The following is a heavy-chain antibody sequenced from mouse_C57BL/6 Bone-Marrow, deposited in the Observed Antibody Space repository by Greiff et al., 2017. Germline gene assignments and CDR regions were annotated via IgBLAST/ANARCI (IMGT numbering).Heavy chain of an antibody. D-gene: IGHD4-1*01. Sequence: VQLQQPGAELVKPGASVKMSCKASGYTFTSYWITWVQQRPGQGLEWIGDIYPTSGRTNYNEKFKSQAILTVDTSSNTAYMQLSSLTSEDSAVFYCARSGPLGRSFDYWGQGTTLTVSS. CDR3: ARSGPLGRSFDY. CDR2: IYPTSGRT. CDR1: GYTFTSYW. V-gene: IGHV1-55*01. J-gene: IGHJ2*01.